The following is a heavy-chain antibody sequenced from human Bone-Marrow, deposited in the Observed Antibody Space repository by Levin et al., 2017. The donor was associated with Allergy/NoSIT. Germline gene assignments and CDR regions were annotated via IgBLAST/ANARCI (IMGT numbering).Heavy chain of an antibody. V-gene: IGHV4-30-2*06. J-gene: IGHJ4*02. CDR1: GGSISTGGFS. Sequence: SETLSLTCAVSGGSISTGGFSWNWIRHFPGKGLEWMGYIYHSGLTYYNPSLKSRITMSIDGSRNLFSLMLTSVTAADTAMSYCARAAVPASSYFDYWGLGTLVTVSS. CDR3: ARAAVPASSYFDY. CDR2: IYHSGLT. D-gene: IGHD2/OR15-2a*01.